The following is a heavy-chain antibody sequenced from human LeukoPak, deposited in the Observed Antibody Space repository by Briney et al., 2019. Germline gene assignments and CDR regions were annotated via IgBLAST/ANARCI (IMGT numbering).Heavy chain of an antibody. CDR3: AKANYYGSGSHPHFDY. D-gene: IGHD3-10*01. Sequence: PGGSLRLSCAASGFTFSSYGMHWVRQAPGKGLEWVAVISYDGSNKYYADSVKGRFTTSRDNSKNTLYLQMNSLRAEDTAVYYCAKANYYGSGSHPHFDYWGQGTLVTVSS. J-gene: IGHJ4*02. CDR2: ISYDGSNK. CDR1: GFTFSSYG. V-gene: IGHV3-30*18.